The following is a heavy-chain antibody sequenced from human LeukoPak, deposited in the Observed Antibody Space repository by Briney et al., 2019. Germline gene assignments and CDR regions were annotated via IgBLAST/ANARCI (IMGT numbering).Heavy chain of an antibody. CDR1: GGSISSYY. CDR3: ARVGGYSSSYNAFDI. CDR2: VYTSGST. V-gene: IGHV4-4*07. Sequence: SETLSLTCTVSGGSISSYYWSWIRQHAGKGLEWIGRVYTSGSTNYNPSLKSRVTMSVDTSKTQFSLKLSSVTAADTAVYYCARVGGYSSSYNAFDIWGQGTMVAVSS. J-gene: IGHJ3*02. D-gene: IGHD6-6*01.